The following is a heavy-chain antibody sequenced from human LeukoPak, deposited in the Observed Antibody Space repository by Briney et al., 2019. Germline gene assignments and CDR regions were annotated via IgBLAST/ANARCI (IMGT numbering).Heavy chain of an antibody. Sequence: PGRSLRLSCAASGFTFSSYGMHWVRQAPGKGLEWVAVIWYDGSNKYYADSVKGRFTISRDNSKNTLYLQMNSLRAEDTAVYYCARAFRDVIFDYWGQGTLVTVSS. CDR3: ARAFRDVIFDY. CDR1: GFTFSSYG. D-gene: IGHD5-24*01. V-gene: IGHV3-33*01. J-gene: IGHJ4*02. CDR2: IWYDGSNK.